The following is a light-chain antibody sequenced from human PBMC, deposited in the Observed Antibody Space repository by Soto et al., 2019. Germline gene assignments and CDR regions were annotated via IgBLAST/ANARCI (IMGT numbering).Light chain of an antibody. J-gene: IGLJ3*02. CDR3: QSYASGLTVGV. CDR1: ASNIGAGYD. Sequence: QSVLTQPPSVSGAPRQRVTISCTGTASNIGAGYDVHWYQQLPGIAPKLLIYGNTNRPSGVPDRFSGSKSGTSASLAITGLQAEDEADYYCQSYASGLTVGVFGGGTKLTV. CDR2: GNT. V-gene: IGLV1-40*01.